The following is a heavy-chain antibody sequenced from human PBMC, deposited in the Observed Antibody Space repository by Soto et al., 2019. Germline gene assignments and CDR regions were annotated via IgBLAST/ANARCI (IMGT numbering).Heavy chain of an antibody. D-gene: IGHD5-12*01. V-gene: IGHV3-30-3*01. CDR1: GFTFSSYA. CDR3: AREMATITPCDY. CDR2: ISYDGSNK. Sequence: GGSLRLSCAASGFTFSSYAMHWVRQAPGKGLEWVAVISYDGSNKYYADSVKGRFTISRDNSKNTLYLQMNSLRAEDTAVYYCAREMATITPCDYWGQGTLVTVS. J-gene: IGHJ4*02.